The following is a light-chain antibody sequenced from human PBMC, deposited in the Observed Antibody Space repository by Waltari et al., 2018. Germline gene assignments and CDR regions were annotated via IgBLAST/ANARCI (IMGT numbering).Light chain of an antibody. CDR1: QSVGRT. J-gene: IGKJ1*01. Sequence: LSLSPGERATLSCRASQSVGRTLAWYQQKPGQAPRLLIYAASNRATGIPDRFSGSGSGTDFSLTISRLEPEDFAVYYCQHYVRLPATFGQGTKVAIK. CDR3: QHYVRLPAT. V-gene: IGKV3-20*01. CDR2: AAS.